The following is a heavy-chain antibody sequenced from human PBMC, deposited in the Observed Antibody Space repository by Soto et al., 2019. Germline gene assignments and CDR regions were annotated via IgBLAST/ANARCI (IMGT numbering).Heavy chain of an antibody. CDR2: ISYDGSNK. J-gene: IGHJ4*02. Sequence: QVQLVESGGGVVQPGRSLRLSCAASGFTFSSYGMHWVRQAPGKGLEWVAVISYDGSNKYYADSVKGRFTISRDNSKNTLYLQLNSLRAEDTAVYYCAKDQGYSCYDFVDYWGQGTLVTVSS. D-gene: IGHD5-12*01. V-gene: IGHV3-30*18. CDR3: AKDQGYSCYDFVDY. CDR1: GFTFSSYG.